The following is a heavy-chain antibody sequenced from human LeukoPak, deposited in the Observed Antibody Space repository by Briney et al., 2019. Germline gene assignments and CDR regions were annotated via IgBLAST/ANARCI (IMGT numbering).Heavy chain of an antibody. CDR1: GGSISSYY. V-gene: IGHV4-4*07. J-gene: IGHJ5*02. CDR3: TRDTGTTGEVKFDP. Sequence: SETLSLTCTVSGGSISSYYWSWIRQPAGKGLEWIGRIYTSGSTTYNPSLKSRVTMSVDTSKSQFSLNLMSVTAADTAVYYCTRDTGTTGEVKFDPWGQGTLVTVSS. CDR2: IYTSGST. D-gene: IGHD4-17*01.